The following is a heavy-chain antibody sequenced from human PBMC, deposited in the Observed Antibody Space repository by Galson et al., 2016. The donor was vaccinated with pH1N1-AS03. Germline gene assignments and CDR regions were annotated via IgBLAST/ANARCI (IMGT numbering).Heavy chain of an antibody. CDR1: GSSFTNYW. Sequence: QSGAEVKKPGESLKISCKGSGSSFTNYWIGWVRQMPGKGLEWMGIIYPGDSYTRYSPSFQGKVTISTDKTITTAYLQWSNLKASDTAMYYCARHRLSVTHSFSTRGIDVWGKGTTVTVSS. J-gene: IGHJ6*04. V-gene: IGHV5-51*01. CDR3: ARHRLSVTHSFSTRGIDV. CDR2: IYPGDSYT. D-gene: IGHD5/OR15-5a*01.